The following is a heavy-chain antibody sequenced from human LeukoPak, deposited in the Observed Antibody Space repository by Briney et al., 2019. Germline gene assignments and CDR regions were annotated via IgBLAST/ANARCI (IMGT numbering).Heavy chain of an antibody. V-gene: IGHV3-7*01. CDR1: GFTFSSYW. J-gene: IGHJ6*03. CDR2: IKQDGSEK. CDR3: ARDAGFWSGYYEGGYYYYMDV. Sequence: GGSLRLSCAASGFTFSSYWMSWVRQAPGKGLEWVANIKQDGSEKYYVDSVKGRFTISRDNAKNSLYLQMNSLRAEDTAVYYCARDAGFWSGYYEGGYYYYMDVWGKGTTVTVSS. D-gene: IGHD3-3*01.